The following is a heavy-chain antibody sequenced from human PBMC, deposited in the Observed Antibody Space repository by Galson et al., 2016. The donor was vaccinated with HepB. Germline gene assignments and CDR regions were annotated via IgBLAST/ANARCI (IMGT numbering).Heavy chain of an antibody. V-gene: IGHV1-18*01. CDR2: ISGYNGNT. D-gene: IGHD3-10*01. Sequence: SVKVSCKASGFTFSSYGITWVRQAPGQGLEWMGWISGYNGNTDYAQKLQGRVTVTTDTSTSTAYMELRSLRSDDTAVYYCARDAWFRKLAGYFGMDVWGQGTTVTVSS. CDR3: ARDAWFRKLAGYFGMDV. J-gene: IGHJ6*02. CDR1: GFTFSSYG.